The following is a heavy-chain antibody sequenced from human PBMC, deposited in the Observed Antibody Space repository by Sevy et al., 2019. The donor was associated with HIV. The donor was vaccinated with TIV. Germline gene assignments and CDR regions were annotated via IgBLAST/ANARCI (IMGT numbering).Heavy chain of an antibody. CDR2: IYYSGST. CDR1: GGSISSGDYY. V-gene: IGHV4-30-4*01. D-gene: IGHD6-19*01. Sequence: SETLSLTCTVSGGSISSGDYYWSWIRQPPGKGLEWIGYIYYSGSTYDNPSLKSRVTISVDTSKNQFSLKLSSVTAADTAVYYCARGAVAADFNWFDPWGQGTLVTVSS. J-gene: IGHJ5*02. CDR3: ARGAVAADFNWFDP.